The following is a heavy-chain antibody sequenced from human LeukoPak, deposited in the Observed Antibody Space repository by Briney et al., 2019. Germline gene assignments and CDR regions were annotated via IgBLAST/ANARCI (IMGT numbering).Heavy chain of an antibody. V-gene: IGHV5-51*01. D-gene: IGHD3-9*01. CDR2: IYPGGSDT. CDR3: ARSGRGYYDILTGYYRMDV. J-gene: IGHJ6*02. CDR1: GYSFTSYW. Sequence: GESLKISCKGSGYSFTSYWIGWVRQMPGKGLEWMGIIYPGGSDTRYSPSFQGQVTISADKSISTAYLQWSSLKASDTAMYYCARSGRGYYDILTGYYRMDVWGQGTTVTVSS.